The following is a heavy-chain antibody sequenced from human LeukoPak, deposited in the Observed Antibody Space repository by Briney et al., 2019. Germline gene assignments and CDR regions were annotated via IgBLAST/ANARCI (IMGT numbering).Heavy chain of an antibody. CDR3: ARGRGLAAAGTNYMDV. D-gene: IGHD6-13*01. CDR2: INHSGST. V-gene: IGHV4-34*01. Sequence: SETLSLTCAVYGGSFSGYYWSWIRQPPGKGLEWIGEINHSGSTNYNPSLKSRVTISVDTSKNQFSLKLSSVTAADTAVYYCARGRGLAAAGTNYMDVWGKGTTVTVSS. J-gene: IGHJ6*03. CDR1: GGSFSGYY.